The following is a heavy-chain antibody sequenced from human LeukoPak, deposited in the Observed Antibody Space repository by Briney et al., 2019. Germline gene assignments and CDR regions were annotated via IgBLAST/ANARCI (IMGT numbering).Heavy chain of an antibody. J-gene: IGHJ6*02. Sequence: PGGSLRLSCAASGFTFSDYYMSWIRQAPGKGLEWVSYISSSGSTIYYADSVKGRFTISRDNAKNSLYLQMNSLRAEDTAVYYCARDSAYPDYYYYGMDVWGQGTTVTVSS. CDR3: ARDSAYPDYYYYGMDV. CDR1: GFTFSDYY. V-gene: IGHV3-11*01. CDR2: ISSSGSTI.